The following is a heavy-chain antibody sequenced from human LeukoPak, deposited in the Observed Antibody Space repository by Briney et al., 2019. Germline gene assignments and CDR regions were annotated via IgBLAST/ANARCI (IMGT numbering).Heavy chain of an antibody. Sequence: GGSLRLSCAASGFTFSSYGMHWVRQAPGKGLEWVAVISYDGSNKYYADSVKGRFTISRDNSKNTLYLQMNSLRPEDTAVYYCAKDLGYYYDSSGYSFFDYWGQGTLVTVSS. J-gene: IGHJ4*02. CDR3: AKDLGYYYDSSGYSFFDY. D-gene: IGHD3-22*01. CDR2: ISYDGSNK. V-gene: IGHV3-30*18. CDR1: GFTFSSYG.